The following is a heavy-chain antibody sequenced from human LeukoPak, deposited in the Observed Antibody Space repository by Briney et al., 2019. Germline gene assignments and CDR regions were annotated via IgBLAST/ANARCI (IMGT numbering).Heavy chain of an antibody. V-gene: IGHV3-30-3*01. D-gene: IGHD1-26*01. Sequence: GGSLRLSCAASGFIFSNFAMQWVRQAPGKGLEWVAVMSYDGTKEYYADSEKGRFTISRDNSKSTLYLQINTLRDEDTALYYCARDGSDWGQGTLVTVSS. CDR1: GFIFSNFA. CDR3: ARDGSD. J-gene: IGHJ4*02. CDR2: MSYDGTKE.